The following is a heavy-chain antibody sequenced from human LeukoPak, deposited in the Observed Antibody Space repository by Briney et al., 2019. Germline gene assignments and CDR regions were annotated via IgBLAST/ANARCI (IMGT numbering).Heavy chain of an antibody. CDR3: AKGHGSGTFYRGLFDS. CDR1: GASFGTNY. Sequence: SETLSLTCSVSGASFGTNYWSWIRQAPGKGLEWIGYIYYSGGTYDNPSLKGRVTISADTSKNQFSLNLRSVTAADTAVYYCAKGHGSGTFYRGLFDSWGQGIPVTVSS. D-gene: IGHD3-10*01. CDR2: IYYSGGT. V-gene: IGHV4-59*01. J-gene: IGHJ4*02.